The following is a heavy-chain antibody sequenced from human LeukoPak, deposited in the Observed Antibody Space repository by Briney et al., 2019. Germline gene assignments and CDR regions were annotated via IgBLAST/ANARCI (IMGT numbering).Heavy chain of an antibody. CDR3: AKAGVQLWSPAGDY. CDR2: LSGSGVYT. CDR1: GFTFSSYA. V-gene: IGHV3-23*01. D-gene: IGHD5-18*01. J-gene: IGHJ4*02. Sequence: PGGSLRLSCAASGFTFSSYAMSWVRQAPGGGLEWVSGLSGSGVYTYYADSVKGRFTISRDNSKNTLFLQLNRLRAEDTAMYYCAKAGVQLWSPAGDYWGQGTLVTVSS.